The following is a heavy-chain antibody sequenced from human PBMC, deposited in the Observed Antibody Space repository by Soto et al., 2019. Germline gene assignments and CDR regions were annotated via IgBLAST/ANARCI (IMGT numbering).Heavy chain of an antibody. CDR3: AKDTASGGSPLDY. J-gene: IGHJ4*02. CDR1: GFTFSSYG. D-gene: IGHD2-15*01. Sequence: QVQLVESGGGVVQPGRSLRLSCAASGFTFSSYGMHWVRQAPGKGLKWVAIISYDGSTKYYADSVKGRFTISRDNSKNTVYLQMNNLRPEDTAVYYCAKDTASGGSPLDYWGRGTLVTVSS. CDR2: ISYDGSTK. V-gene: IGHV3-30*18.